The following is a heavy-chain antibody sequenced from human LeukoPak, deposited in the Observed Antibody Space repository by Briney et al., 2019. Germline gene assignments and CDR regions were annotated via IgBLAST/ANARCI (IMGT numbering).Heavy chain of an antibody. CDR3: ARPLRYTFGDDAFDI. J-gene: IGHJ3*02. V-gene: IGHV1-46*01. CDR1: GYTFTSYY. D-gene: IGHD5/OR15-5a*01. Sequence: ASVKVSCKASGYTFTSYYMHWVRQAPGQGLEWMGIINPSGGSTSYARKFQGRVTMTRDMSTSTVYMELNRLRTEDTAVYYCARPLRYTFGDDAFDIWGQGTMVTVSS. CDR2: INPSGGST.